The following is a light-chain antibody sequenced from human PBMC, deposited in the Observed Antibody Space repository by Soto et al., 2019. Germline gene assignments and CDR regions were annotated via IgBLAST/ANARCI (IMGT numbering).Light chain of an antibody. Sequence: QSALNQPASVSGSPGQSITISCTGTSSDVGGYNYVSWYQQHPGKAPKLMISEVSNRPSGISNRFSGSKSGNTASLTISGLQAEDEADYYCSSYSSITAVVFGGGTKLTVL. V-gene: IGLV2-14*01. CDR2: EVS. J-gene: IGLJ2*01. CDR1: SSDVGGYNY. CDR3: SSYSSITAVV.